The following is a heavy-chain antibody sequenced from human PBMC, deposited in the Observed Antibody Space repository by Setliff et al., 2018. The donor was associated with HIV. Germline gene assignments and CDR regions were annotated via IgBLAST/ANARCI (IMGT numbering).Heavy chain of an antibody. Sequence: GASVKVSCKASGYTFTSCFMHWVRQAPGQGLEYMGIINPSDGTTDYTQKFQDRVTMTSDTSTSTVYMEMSNLRSEDTAIYYCAKEYHTEATGRRLANYFDYWGQGTLVTVSS. CDR2: INPSDGTT. J-gene: IGHJ4*02. D-gene: IGHD6-13*01. V-gene: IGHV1-46*01. CDR1: GYTFTSCF. CDR3: AKEYHTEATGRRLANYFDY.